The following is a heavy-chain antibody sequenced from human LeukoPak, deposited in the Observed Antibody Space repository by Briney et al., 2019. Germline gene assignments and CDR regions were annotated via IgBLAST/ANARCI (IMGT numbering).Heavy chain of an antibody. CDR1: GGSISSYY. J-gene: IGHJ4*02. CDR2: IYYSGST. CDR3: AHIAARIFDY. V-gene: IGHV4-39*01. Sequence: SETLSLTCTVSGGSISSYYWGWLRQPPGKGLEWIGSIYYSGSTYYNPSLKSRVTISVDTSKNQFSLKLSSVTAADTAVYYCAHIAARIFDYWGQGTLVTVSS. D-gene: IGHD6-6*01.